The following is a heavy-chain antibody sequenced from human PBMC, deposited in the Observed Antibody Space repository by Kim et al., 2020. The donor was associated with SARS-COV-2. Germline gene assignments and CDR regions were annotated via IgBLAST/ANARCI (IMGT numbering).Heavy chain of an antibody. J-gene: IGHJ4*01. V-gene: IGHV3-30*04. CDR2: ISYDGSNK. CDR3: AREPLAVVTMLGTFDY. D-gene: IGHD6-19*01. CDR1: GFTFSSYA. Sequence: GGSLRLSCAASGFTFSSYAMHWVRQAPGKGLEWVAVISYDGSNKYYADSVKGRFTISRDNSKKTLYLQMNSLRAEDTAVFYCAREPLAVVTMLGTFDYWG.